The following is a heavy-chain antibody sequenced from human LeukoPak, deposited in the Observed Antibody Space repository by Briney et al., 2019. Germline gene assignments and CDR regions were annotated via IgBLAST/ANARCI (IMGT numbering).Heavy chain of an antibody. J-gene: IGHJ4*02. Sequence: GGSLRLSCAASGFTVSSNYMSWVRQAPGKGLEWVSVIYSGGSTYYADSVKGRFTISRDNSKNTLYLQMNSLRAEDTAVYYCAKQNRGYSGYDPYFDYWGQGTLVTVSS. V-gene: IGHV3-66*04. CDR1: GFTVSSNY. D-gene: IGHD5-12*01. CDR3: AKQNRGYSGYDPYFDY. CDR2: IYSGGST.